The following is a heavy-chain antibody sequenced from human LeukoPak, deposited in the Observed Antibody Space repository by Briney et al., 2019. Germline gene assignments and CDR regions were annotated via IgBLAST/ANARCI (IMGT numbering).Heavy chain of an antibody. CDR2: INPSGGST. Sequence: RASVKVSCKASGYTFTSYYMHWARQAPGQGLEWMGIINPSGGSTSYAQKFQGRVTMTRDMSTSTVYMELSSLRSEDTAAYYCAREGIVVVPVFDYWGQGTLVTVSS. J-gene: IGHJ4*02. V-gene: IGHV1-46*01. CDR1: GYTFTSYY. CDR3: AREGIVVVPVFDY. D-gene: IGHD2-2*01.